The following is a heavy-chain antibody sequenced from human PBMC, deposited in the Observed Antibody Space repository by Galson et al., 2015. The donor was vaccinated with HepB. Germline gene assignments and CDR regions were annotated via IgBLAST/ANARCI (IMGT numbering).Heavy chain of an antibody. Sequence: SLRLSCAASGFTLSDYGMHWVRQAPGKGLEWLAVLYPDGSNKYYPDSVRGRFTISRDNSKNTLHMQMNSLRAEDTAVYYCARDGRGWFGEFLIYQWGQGTLVTFSS. CDR2: LYPDGSNK. D-gene: IGHD3-10*01. CDR3: ARDGRGWFGEFLIYQ. CDR1: GFTLSDYG. V-gene: IGHV3-33*01. J-gene: IGHJ4*02.